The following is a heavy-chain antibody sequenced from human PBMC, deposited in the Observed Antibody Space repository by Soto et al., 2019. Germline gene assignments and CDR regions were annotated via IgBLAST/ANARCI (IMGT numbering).Heavy chain of an antibody. Sequence: SQTLSLTCAVYGGSFSGYYWSWIRQPPGKGLEWIGEINHSGSTNYNPSLKSRVTISVDTSKNQFSLKLSSVTAADTAVYYCARGSDSSGWYRPKKHDYWGQGTLVTVSS. J-gene: IGHJ4*02. CDR1: GGSFSGYY. V-gene: IGHV4-34*01. CDR2: INHSGST. D-gene: IGHD6-19*01. CDR3: ARGSDSSGWYRPKKHDY.